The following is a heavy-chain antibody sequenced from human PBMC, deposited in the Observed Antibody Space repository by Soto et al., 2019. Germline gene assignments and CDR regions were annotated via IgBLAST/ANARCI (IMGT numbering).Heavy chain of an antibody. CDR3: ARDGDITMVRGATYYYYYGMDV. J-gene: IGHJ6*02. Sequence: QVQLVQSGAEVKKPGASVKVSCKASGYTFTSYGISWVRQAPGQGLEWMGGISAYNGNTNYAQKLQGRVTMTTDTSTSTDYMELRSLRSDDTAVYYCARDGDITMVRGATYYYYYGMDVWGQGTTVTVSS. CDR2: ISAYNGNT. CDR1: GYTFTSYG. D-gene: IGHD3-10*01. V-gene: IGHV1-18*01.